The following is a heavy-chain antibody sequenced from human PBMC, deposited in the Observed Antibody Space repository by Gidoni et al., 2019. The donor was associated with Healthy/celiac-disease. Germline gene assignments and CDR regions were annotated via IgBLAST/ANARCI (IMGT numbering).Heavy chain of an antibody. D-gene: IGHD2-15*01. CDR3: ARGLSDCSGGSCYADPWYYYYGMDV. Sequence: QVQLVQSGAEVKKPGASVKVSCKASGYTFTSYYMHWVRQAPGQGLEWMGIINPSGGSTSYAQKFQGRVTMTRDTSTSTVYMELSSLRSEDTAVYYCARGLSDCSGGSCYADPWYYYYGMDVWGQGTTVTVSS. CDR2: INPSGGST. CDR1: GYTFTSYY. V-gene: IGHV1-46*01. J-gene: IGHJ6*02.